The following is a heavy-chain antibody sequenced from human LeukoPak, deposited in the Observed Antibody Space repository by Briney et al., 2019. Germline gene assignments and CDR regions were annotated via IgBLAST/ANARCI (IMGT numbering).Heavy chain of an antibody. Sequence: PGGSLIPFSAAAGFTFSSYWMSWVRQARGTGLEWVAIISSSSNTIYYVYTVKGGFTISRDKAKNTLYLQMNSLRAEDTAVYYCAREGWELLLSTFDYWGQGTLVAVSS. CDR2: ISSSSNTI. V-gene: IGHV3-48*01. J-gene: IGHJ4*02. CDR3: AREGWELLLSTFDY. D-gene: IGHD1-26*01. CDR1: GFTFSSYW.